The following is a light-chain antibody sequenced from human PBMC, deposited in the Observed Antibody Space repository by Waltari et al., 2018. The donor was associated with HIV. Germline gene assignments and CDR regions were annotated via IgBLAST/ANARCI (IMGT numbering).Light chain of an antibody. CDR3: QVWYSSTDHVV. V-gene: IGLV3-21*02. CDR2: DNN. J-gene: IGLJ2*01. CDR1: NNGSKS. Sequence: SYVLTQPPSVSVAPGQTARIACGGGNNGSKSVRWYQQRPGQAPVLVVDDNNDRPSGIPGGFAGSKSGNTALLTISRVEAGDEAVCHCQVWYSSTDHVVFGGGTKLTVL.